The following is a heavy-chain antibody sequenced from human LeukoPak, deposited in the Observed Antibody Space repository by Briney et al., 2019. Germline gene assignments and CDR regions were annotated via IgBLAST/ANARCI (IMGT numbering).Heavy chain of an antibody. Sequence: GGSLRLSCAASGFTFSSYAMSWVRQAPGKGLEWVSAISGSGGSTYYADSVKGRFTISRDNSKNTLYLQMNSLRAEDTAVYYCAKGVTTVRGVIIPHDYWGQGTLVTVSS. CDR1: GFTFSSYA. J-gene: IGHJ4*02. V-gene: IGHV3-23*01. CDR2: ISGSGGST. CDR3: AKGVTTVRGVIIPHDY. D-gene: IGHD3-10*01.